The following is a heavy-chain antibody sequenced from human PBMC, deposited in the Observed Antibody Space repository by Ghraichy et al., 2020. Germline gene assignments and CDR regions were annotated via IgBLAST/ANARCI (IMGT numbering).Heavy chain of an antibody. V-gene: IGHV3-48*01. CDR3: ARDSPPRYCSGGSCHEPPDY. D-gene: IGHD2-15*01. CDR1: GFTFSSYS. J-gene: IGHJ4*02. Sequence: ESLNISCAASGFTFSSYSMNWVRQAPGKGLEWVSYISSSSSTIYYADSVKGRFTISRDNAKNSLYLQMNSLRAEDTAVYYCARDSPPRYCSGGSCHEPPDYWGQGTLVTVSS. CDR2: ISSSSSTI.